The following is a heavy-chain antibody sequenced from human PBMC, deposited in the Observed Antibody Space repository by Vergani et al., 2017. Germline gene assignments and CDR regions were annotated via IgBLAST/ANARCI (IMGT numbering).Heavy chain of an antibody. CDR1: GYSFTSYW. CDR2: IDPSDSYT. D-gene: IGHD3-10*01. CDR3: ARLGLSLYTMVRGFDP. Sequence: EVQLVQSGAEVKKPGESLRISCKGSGYSFTSYWISWVRQMPGKGLEWMGRIDPSDSYTNYSPSFQGHVTISADKSISTSYLQWSSLKASDTAMYYCARLGLSLYTMVRGFDPWGQGTLVTVSS. J-gene: IGHJ5*02. V-gene: IGHV5-10-1*01.